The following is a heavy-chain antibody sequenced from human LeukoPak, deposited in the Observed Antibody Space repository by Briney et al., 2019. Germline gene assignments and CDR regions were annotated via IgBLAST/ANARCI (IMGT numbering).Heavy chain of an antibody. CDR3: ADIVATIGGY. J-gene: IGHJ4*02. CDR1: GYTLTELS. CDR2: FDPEDGET. Sequence: ASVKVSCKVSGYTLTELSMHWVRQAPGKGLEWMGGFDPEDGETIYAQKFQGRVTITADKSTSTAYMELSSLRSEDTAAYYCADIVATIGGYWGQGTLVTVSS. V-gene: IGHV1-24*01. D-gene: IGHD5-12*01.